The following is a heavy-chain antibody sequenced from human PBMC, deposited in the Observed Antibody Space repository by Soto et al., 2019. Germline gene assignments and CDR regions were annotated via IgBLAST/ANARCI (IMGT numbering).Heavy chain of an antibody. J-gene: IGHJ5*02. V-gene: IGHV4-4*02. CDR3: ARRGDYDSSGPNWFDP. CDR2: MYHSGST. Sequence: QLQLQESGPGLVKPSGTLSLTCAVSGGSISSGNWWNWVRQPPGKGLEWIGEMYHSGSTNYNPSLKSRVTISVDKSKNQFSLKLTSVTAADTAVYYCARRGDYDSSGPNWFDPWGQGTLVTVSS. CDR1: GGSISSGNW. D-gene: IGHD3-22*01.